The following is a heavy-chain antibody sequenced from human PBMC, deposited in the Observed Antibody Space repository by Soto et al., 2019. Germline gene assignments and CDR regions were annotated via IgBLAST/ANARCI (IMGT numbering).Heavy chain of an antibody. V-gene: IGHV4-30-4*01. J-gene: IGHJ4*02. D-gene: IGHD3-16*01. CDR1: GGSTSSDNY. Sequence: QVQLQESGPGLVKPSQTLSLTCTVSGGSTSSDNYWSWIRQPPGKGLEWIGHIYYSGNTDYNPSLKRRLAISIDTSKNQFSLNLSSVTAADTAVYFCAREGGESSDGLYYFDSWGQGSLVTVSS. CDR2: IYYSGNT. CDR3: AREGGESSDGLYYFDS.